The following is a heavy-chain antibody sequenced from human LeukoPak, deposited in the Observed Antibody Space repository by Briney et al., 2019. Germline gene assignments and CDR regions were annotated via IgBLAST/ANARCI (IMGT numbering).Heavy chain of an antibody. D-gene: IGHD3-10*01. CDR3: ARGMIRGINLFDY. V-gene: IGHV4-59*12. Sequence: SETLSLTCTVSGGSISNYYWSWIRRPPGKGLEWIGYIYYSGSTHYNPSLKSRVTMSVDTSKNQFSLKLSSVTAADTAVYYCARGMIRGINLFDYWGQGTLVTVSS. J-gene: IGHJ4*02. CDR2: IYYSGST. CDR1: GGSISNYY.